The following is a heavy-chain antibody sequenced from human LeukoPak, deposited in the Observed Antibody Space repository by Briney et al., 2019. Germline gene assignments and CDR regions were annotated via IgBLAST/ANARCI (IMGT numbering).Heavy chain of an antibody. CDR3: ARHKATVTQPDYYYGMGV. Sequence: GASLQISCKGSGYSFTSYWIGWVRPLPGKGLEWMGIIYPGDSDTIYSPSFQGQVTISADKSISTAYLQWSSLKASDTAMYYCARHKATVTQPDYYYGMGVWGQGTTVTVSS. D-gene: IGHD4-17*01. V-gene: IGHV5-51*01. J-gene: IGHJ6*02. CDR2: IYPGDSDT. CDR1: GYSFTSYW.